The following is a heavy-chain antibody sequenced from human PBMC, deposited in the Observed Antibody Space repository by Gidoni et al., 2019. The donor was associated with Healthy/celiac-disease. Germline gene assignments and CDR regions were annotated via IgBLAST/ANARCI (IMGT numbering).Heavy chain of an antibody. CDR3: ALFGYSSGWGPGYYYGMDV. CDR1: GFTFSSYG. V-gene: IGHV3-33*01. CDR2: IWYDGSNK. Sequence: QVQLVESGGGVVQPGRSLRLSCAASGFTFSSYGMHWVRQAPGKGLEWVAVIWYDGSNKYYADSVKGRFTISRDNSKNTLYLQMNSLRAEDTAVYYCALFGYSSGWGPGYYYGMDVWGQGTTVTVSS. D-gene: IGHD6-19*01. J-gene: IGHJ6*02.